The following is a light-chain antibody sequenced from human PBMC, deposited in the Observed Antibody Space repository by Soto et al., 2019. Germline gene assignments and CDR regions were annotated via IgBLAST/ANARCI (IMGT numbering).Light chain of an antibody. CDR3: SSYGGSNNLL. J-gene: IGLJ2*01. CDR2: EVS. V-gene: IGLV2-8*01. Sequence: QSALTQPPSASGSPGQSVTISCTGTSSDIGGYNYVSWYQQHPGKAPKLMLSEVSQRPSGVPDRFSGSKSGNTASLTVSGLQTQDEADYYCSSYGGSNNLLFGGGTKLTVL. CDR1: SSDIGGYNY.